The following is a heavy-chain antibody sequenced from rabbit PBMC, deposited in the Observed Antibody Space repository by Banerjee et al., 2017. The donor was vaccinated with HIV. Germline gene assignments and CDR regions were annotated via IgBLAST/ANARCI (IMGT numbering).Heavy chain of an antibody. J-gene: IGHJ4*01. CDR1: GFTFSRYY. Sequence: QEQLEESGGRLVNPDESLTLTCKASGFTFSRYYMFWVRQAPGKGLEWIGCINTGSDSAYYASWAKGRFTISKTSSTTVTLQMTSLTAADTATYFCARDYDYNGWNLWGQGTLVTVS. V-gene: IGHV1S45*01. CDR2: INTGSDSA. CDR3: ARDYDYNGWNL. D-gene: IGHD4-1*01.